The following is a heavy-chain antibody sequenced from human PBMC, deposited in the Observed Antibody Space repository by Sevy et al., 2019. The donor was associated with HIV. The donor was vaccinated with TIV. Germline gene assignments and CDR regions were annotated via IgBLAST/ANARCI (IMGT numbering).Heavy chain of an antibody. CDR2: INHSGGT. Sequence: SETLSLTCAVYGGSFSGYYWSWIRQPPGKGLEWIGEINHSGGTNYNPSLKSRVTISVDTSKNQFSLKLSSVTAADTAVYYCARRRGVAAGDAFDIWGQGTMVTVSS. D-gene: IGHD6-13*01. CDR3: ARRRGVAAGDAFDI. J-gene: IGHJ3*02. V-gene: IGHV4-34*01. CDR1: GGSFSGYY.